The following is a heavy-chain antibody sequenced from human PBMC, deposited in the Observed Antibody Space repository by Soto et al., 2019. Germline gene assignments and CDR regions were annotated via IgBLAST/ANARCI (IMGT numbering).Heavy chain of an antibody. J-gene: IGHJ4*02. CDR2: ISAYNGNT. Sequence: ASVKVSCKASGYTFTSYGISWVRQAPGQGLEWMGWISAYNGNTNYAQKLQGRVTMTTDTSTSTAYMELRSLRSDDTAVYYCAIYSSSWYYFDYWGQGTLVTVSS. CDR1: GYTFTSYG. V-gene: IGHV1-18*01. CDR3: AIYSSSWYYFDY. D-gene: IGHD6-13*01.